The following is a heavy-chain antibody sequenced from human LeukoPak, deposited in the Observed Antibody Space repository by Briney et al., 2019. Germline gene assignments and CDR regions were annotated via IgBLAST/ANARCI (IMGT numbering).Heavy chain of an antibody. CDR3: ASRIAVAGTTGGFDY. Sequence: PSETLSLTCTLSGGSISSYYWSWIRQPPGKGLEWIGYIYYSGSTNYNPSLKSRVTISVDTSKNQFSLKLSSVTAADTAVYYCASRIAVAGTTGGFDYWGQGTLVTVSS. D-gene: IGHD6-19*01. CDR2: IYYSGST. CDR1: GGSISSYY. V-gene: IGHV4-59*01. J-gene: IGHJ4*02.